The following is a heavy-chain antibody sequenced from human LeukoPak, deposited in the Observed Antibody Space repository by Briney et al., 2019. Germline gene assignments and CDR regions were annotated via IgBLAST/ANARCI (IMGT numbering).Heavy chain of an antibody. Sequence: GASVKVSCKASGYTFTGYYMRWVRQAPGQGLEWMGWINPNSGGTNYAQKFQGRVTMTRDTSISTAYMELSRLRSDDTAVYYCARVVVRGVIKGLWDYWGQGTLVTVSS. V-gene: IGHV1-2*02. D-gene: IGHD3-10*01. CDR1: GYTFTGYY. CDR3: ARVVVRGVIKGLWDY. J-gene: IGHJ4*02. CDR2: INPNSGGT.